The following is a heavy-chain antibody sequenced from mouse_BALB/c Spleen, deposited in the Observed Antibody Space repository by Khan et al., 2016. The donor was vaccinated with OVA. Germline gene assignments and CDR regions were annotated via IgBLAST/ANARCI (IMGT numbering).Heavy chain of an antibody. CDR3: ARSLFDYHAMDY. J-gene: IGHJ4*01. Sequence: EVELVESGGGLVKPGGSLKLSCSASGFTFSSYAMSWVRQTPEKRLALVATISSGGHYTSYPDSVQGRFTIYSDNARNTLYLPMSSLRSEETAMYYCARSLFDYHAMDYWGQGTSVTVSS. CDR2: ISSGGHYT. CDR1: GFTFSSYA. V-gene: IGHV5-9-3*01.